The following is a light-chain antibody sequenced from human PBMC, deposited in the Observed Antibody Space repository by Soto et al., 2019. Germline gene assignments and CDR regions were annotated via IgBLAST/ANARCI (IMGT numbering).Light chain of an antibody. CDR3: QQYYDYPPLI. Sequence: EIVMTQSPATLSVSPRERATLSCRASRNINRKLAWYQQKPGQAPRLLISGASTRATGIPARFSGSGSGTEFTLTISRLQSEDFAVYYCQQYYDYPPLIFGGGTKVEIK. CDR2: GAS. V-gene: IGKV3-15*01. J-gene: IGKJ4*01. CDR1: RNINRK.